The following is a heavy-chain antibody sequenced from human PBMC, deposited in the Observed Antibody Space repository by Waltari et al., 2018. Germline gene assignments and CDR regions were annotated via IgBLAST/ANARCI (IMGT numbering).Heavy chain of an antibody. D-gene: IGHD6-19*01. J-gene: IGHJ5*02. CDR2: ISVVGGST. Sequence: EVQLLESGGGLVQPGGSLRLSCAASGFTFSSYAMSWVRHAPGKGLEWVSAISVVGGSTYYADAVKGRFTISRDNSKNTLYLQMNSLRAEDTAVYYCAKVPDDKRAVAGTVWFDPWGQGTLVTVSS. CDR1: GFTFSSYA. V-gene: IGHV3-23*01. CDR3: AKVPDDKRAVAGTVWFDP.